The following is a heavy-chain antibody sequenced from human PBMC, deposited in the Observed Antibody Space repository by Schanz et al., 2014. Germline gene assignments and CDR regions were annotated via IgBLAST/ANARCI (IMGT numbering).Heavy chain of an antibody. CDR2: INPIGGST. CDR1: GYTFTNFF. V-gene: IGHV1-46*03. J-gene: IGHJ4*02. Sequence: QVHLVQCGAEVHKPGASLKISCKASGYTFTNFFLHWVRQAPGQGLEWMGIINPIGGSTTYAQKFRGAVTLTTDTSTDTAYLELNSLRSEDTAVYYCARGSPENMIRGELDYWGQGTLVTVAS. D-gene: IGHD3-10*01. CDR3: ARGSPENMIRGELDY.